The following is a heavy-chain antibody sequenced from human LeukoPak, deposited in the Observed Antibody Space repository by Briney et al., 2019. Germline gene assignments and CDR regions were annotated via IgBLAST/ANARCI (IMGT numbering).Heavy chain of an antibody. CDR3: ARDSSRSVARADY. Sequence: GGSLRLSCAASGFTFSDYYMSWVRQAPGKGLEWVANIKEDGSEKYYVDSVKGRFTISRDNAKNSLYLQMNSLRAEDTAVYYCARDSSRSVARADYWGQGTLVTVSS. J-gene: IGHJ4*02. V-gene: IGHV3-7*03. CDR2: IKEDGSEK. D-gene: IGHD6-19*01. CDR1: GFTFSDYY.